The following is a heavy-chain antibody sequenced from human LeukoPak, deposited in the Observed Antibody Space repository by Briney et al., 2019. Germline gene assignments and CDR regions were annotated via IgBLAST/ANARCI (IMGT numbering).Heavy chain of an antibody. V-gene: IGHV4-59*12. D-gene: IGHD1-7*01. Sequence: SETLSLTCTVSGGSISSYYWSRIRQPPGKGLEWIGEINYSGSSNYNPSLKSRVIVSVDTSKNQFSLKLNAVSTADTAIYYCARGGYQLPEGYFDNWGQGTLVTVSS. CDR1: GGSISSYY. J-gene: IGHJ4*02. CDR3: ARGGYQLPEGYFDN. CDR2: INYSGSS.